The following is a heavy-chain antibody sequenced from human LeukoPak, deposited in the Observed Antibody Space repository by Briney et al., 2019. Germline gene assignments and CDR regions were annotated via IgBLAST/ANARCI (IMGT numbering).Heavy chain of an antibody. CDR2: INPNSGGT. V-gene: IGHV1-2*02. CDR1: GYTFTGYY. J-gene: IGHJ4*02. D-gene: IGHD6-6*01. CDR3: ARDRYSSSPEDY. Sequence: ASVKVSCKASGYTFTGYYMHWVRQAPGQGLEWMGWINPNSGGTNYAQKFQGRVTMTRDTSISTAYMELSRLRSDDTAVYYCARDRYSSSPEDYWGQGTLVTVSS.